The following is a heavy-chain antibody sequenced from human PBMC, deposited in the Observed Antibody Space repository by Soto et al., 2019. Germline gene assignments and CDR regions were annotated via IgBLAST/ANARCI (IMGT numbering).Heavy chain of an antibody. V-gene: IGHV3-33*01. CDR2: IWYDGSNK. J-gene: IGHJ4*02. CDR3: ARDLSTLRPRLDY. CDR1: GFTFSSYG. Sequence: QVQLVESGGGVVQPGRSLRLSCAASGFTFSSYGMHWVRQAPGKGLEWVAVIWYDGSNKYYADSVKGRFTISRDNSKNTLYLQMNSLRAEDTAVYYCARDLSTLRPRLDYWGQGTLVTVSS.